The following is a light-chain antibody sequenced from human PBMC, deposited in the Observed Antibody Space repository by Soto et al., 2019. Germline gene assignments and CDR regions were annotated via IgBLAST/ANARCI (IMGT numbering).Light chain of an antibody. V-gene: IGLV2-23*03. CDR1: SSEFATYNL. Sequence: QSALTQPASVSGSPGQSITISCTGASSEFATYNLVSWYQHHPGKAPKLVIFEGSRRPSGVSGRFSGSKSGNTASLTISGLQADDTADYYCCSYAGSSNVFGTGTKVTVL. J-gene: IGLJ1*01. CDR3: CSYAGSSNV. CDR2: EGS.